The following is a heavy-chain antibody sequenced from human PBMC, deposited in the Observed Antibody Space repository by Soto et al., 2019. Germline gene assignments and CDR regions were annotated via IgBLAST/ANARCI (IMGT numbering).Heavy chain of an antibody. CDR3: ARVGGYSYDFDY. CDR2: IYNSGST. CDR1: GGSISTYS. V-gene: IGHV4-59*01. J-gene: IGHJ4*02. D-gene: IGHD5-18*01. Sequence: QVQLQESGPGLVKPSETLALTCTVSGGSISTYSWSWIRQPPGKGLEWIGYIYNSGSTNYNPSLKSRDTISVDTSKTQFSLRLSSVTAADTAVYYCARVGGYSYDFDYWGQGTLVTVPS.